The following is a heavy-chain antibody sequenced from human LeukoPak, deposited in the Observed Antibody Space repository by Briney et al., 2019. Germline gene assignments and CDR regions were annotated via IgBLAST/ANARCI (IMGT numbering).Heavy chain of an antibody. D-gene: IGHD1-26*01. Sequence: GASVKVSCKAPGYTFTSYDINWVRQATGQGLEWMGWMNPNSGNTGYAQKFQGRVTMTRNTSISTAYMELSSLRSEDTAVYYCARGLGANGAIDYWGQGTLVTVSS. CDR3: ARGLGANGAIDY. CDR1: GYTFTSYD. V-gene: IGHV1-8*01. J-gene: IGHJ4*02. CDR2: MNPNSGNT.